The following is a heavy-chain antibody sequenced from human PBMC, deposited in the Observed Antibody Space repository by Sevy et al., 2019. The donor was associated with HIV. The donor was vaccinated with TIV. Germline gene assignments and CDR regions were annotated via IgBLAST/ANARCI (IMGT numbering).Heavy chain of an antibody. Sequence: GGSLRLSCSASGFTFSSYAMHWVRQAPGKGLEYVSAISSNGGSTYYADSVKGRFTISRDNSKNTLYLQMSSLRAEDTAVHYCVKAIGEAMTYYFDYWGQGTLVTVSS. CDR3: VKAIGEAMTYYFDY. CDR2: ISSNGGST. CDR1: GFTFSSYA. D-gene: IGHD2-2*01. V-gene: IGHV3-64D*06. J-gene: IGHJ4*02.